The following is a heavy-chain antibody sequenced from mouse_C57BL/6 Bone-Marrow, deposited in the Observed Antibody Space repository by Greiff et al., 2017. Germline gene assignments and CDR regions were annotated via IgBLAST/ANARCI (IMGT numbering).Heavy chain of an antibody. D-gene: IGHD2-2*01. J-gene: IGHJ2*01. CDR2: ISSGGSYT. Sequence: EVKLMESGGDLVKPGGSLKLSCAASGFTFSSYGMSWVRQTPDKRLEWVATISSGGSYTYYPDSVKGRFTISRDNAKNTLYLQMSSLKSEDTAMYYCARRAMVTTPYYFDYWGQGTTLTVSS. CDR1: GFTFSSYG. CDR3: ARRAMVTTPYYFDY. V-gene: IGHV5-6*02.